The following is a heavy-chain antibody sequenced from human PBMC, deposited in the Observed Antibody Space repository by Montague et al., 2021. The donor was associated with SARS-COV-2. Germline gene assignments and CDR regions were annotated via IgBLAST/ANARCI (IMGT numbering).Heavy chain of an antibody. CDR1: GESMTRSW. J-gene: IGHJ4*02. CDR3: ARDGFYYDRSGPSNFDY. Sequence: SETLSLTCAVSGESMTRSWWTWVRQPPGQRLQWIGEIFHDGTSRSNYNPALKSRVTMSVDTSENQFSLKLSSVTAADTAVYYCARDGFYYDRSGPSNFDYWGQGTLVTVSS. CDR2: IFHDGTS. D-gene: IGHD3-22*01. V-gene: IGHV4-4*02.